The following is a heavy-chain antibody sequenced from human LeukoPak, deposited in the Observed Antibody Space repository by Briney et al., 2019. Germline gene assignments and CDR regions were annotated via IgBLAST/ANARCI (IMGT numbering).Heavy chain of an antibody. CDR2: IHYSGST. CDR1: GGSISSYY. D-gene: IGHD6-19*01. V-gene: IGHV4-59*08. J-gene: IGHJ4*02. CDR3: ARAAPAVAGFFDC. Sequence: SETLSLTCTVSGGSISSYYWSWIRQPPGKGLEWIGYIHYSGSTNYNPSLKSRVTISVDTSKNQFSLKLSSVTAADTAVYYCARAAPAVAGFFDCWGQGTLVTVSS.